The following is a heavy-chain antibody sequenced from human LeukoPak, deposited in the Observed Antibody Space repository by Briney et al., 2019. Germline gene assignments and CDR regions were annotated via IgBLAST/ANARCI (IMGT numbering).Heavy chain of an antibody. CDR3: AREGTDSGWWRAFDI. V-gene: IGHV1-69*13. J-gene: IGHJ3*02. D-gene: IGHD6-19*01. Sequence: ASVKVSCKASGGTFNSYSFNWVRQAPGQGLEWMGTLIPLFGRPNYAQKFQGRVTISADEFTTTVYMDLTSLRFEDTAIYYCAREGTDSGWWRAFDIWGQGTMITVSS. CDR2: LIPLFGRP. CDR1: GGTFNSYS.